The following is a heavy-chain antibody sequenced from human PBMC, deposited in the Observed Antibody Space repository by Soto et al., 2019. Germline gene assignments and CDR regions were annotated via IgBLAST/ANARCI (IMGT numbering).Heavy chain of an antibody. CDR3: ARDRVVCSGGSWWRLVEDT. CDR1: GYTFTSYY. D-gene: IGHD2-15*01. Sequence: QVQLVQSGAEVKKPGASVKVSCKASGYTFTSYYMHWVRQAPGQGLEWMGIIDPSGGSTSYAQNCQGRVTMTRDTSTRTSYMELSSLRSEDTAVYYCARDRVVCSGGSWWRLVEDTWGQGTLITVSS. J-gene: IGHJ5*02. CDR2: IDPSGGST. V-gene: IGHV1-46*01.